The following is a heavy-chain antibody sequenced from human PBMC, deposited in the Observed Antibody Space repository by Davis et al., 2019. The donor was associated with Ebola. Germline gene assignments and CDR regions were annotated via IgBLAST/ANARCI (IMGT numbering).Heavy chain of an antibody. CDR1: GESFSGYH. J-gene: IGHJ6*03. D-gene: IGHD3-3*01. CDR2: INHSGST. Sequence: PSETLSLTCAVYGESFSGYHWSWIRQPPRKGLEWIGEINHSGSTNYNPSLKSRVTISVDTSKNQFSLKLSSVTAADTAVYYCARTRQYYDFWSGYSARNYYYYMDVWGKGTTVTVSS. V-gene: IGHV4-34*01. CDR3: ARTRQYYDFWSGYSARNYYYYMDV.